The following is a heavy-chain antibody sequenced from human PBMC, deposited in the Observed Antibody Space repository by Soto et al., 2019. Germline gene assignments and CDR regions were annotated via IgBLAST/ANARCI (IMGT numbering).Heavy chain of an antibody. V-gene: IGHV1-2*04. CDR1: GYTFTGYY. J-gene: IGHJ6*02. CDR2: INPNSGGT. Sequence: GASVKVSCKASGYTFTGYYMHWVRQAPGQGLEWMGWINPNSGGTNYAQKFQGWVTMTRDTSISTAYMELSRLRSDDTAVYYCARDGAYCSSTSCYAPYYYYGVDVWGQGTTVTVSS. D-gene: IGHD2-2*01. CDR3: ARDGAYCSSTSCYAPYYYYGVDV.